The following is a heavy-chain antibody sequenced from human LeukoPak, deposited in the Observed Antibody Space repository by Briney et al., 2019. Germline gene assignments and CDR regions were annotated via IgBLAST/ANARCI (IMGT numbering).Heavy chain of an antibody. V-gene: IGHV5-51*01. CDR3: AKAYYYDSSGYVWFDP. D-gene: IGHD3-22*01. Sequence: GESLKISCKGSGYSFTSYWIGWVRQMPGKGLEGMGIIYPGYSDTRYSPSFQGQVTISADKSISTAYLQWSSLKASATAMYYCAKAYYYDSSGYVWFDPWGQGNLVTVSS. CDR1: GYSFTSYW. CDR2: IYPGYSDT. J-gene: IGHJ5*02.